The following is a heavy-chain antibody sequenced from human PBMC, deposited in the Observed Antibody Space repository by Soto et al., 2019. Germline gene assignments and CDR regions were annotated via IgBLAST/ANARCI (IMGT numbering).Heavy chain of an antibody. CDR3: ASLNYSSTRDFDY. CDR2: INHSGST. J-gene: IGHJ4*02. D-gene: IGHD6-13*01. CDR1: GGSFSGYY. Sequence: SETLSLTCAVYGGSFSGYYWSWIRQPPGKGLEWIGEINHSGSTNYNPSLKSRVTISVDTSKNQFSLKLSSVTAADTAVYYCASLNYSSTRDFDYWGQGTLVTVSS. V-gene: IGHV4-34*01.